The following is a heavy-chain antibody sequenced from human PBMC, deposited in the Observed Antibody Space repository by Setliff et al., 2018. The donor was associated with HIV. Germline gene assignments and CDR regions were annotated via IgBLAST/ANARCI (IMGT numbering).Heavy chain of an antibody. CDR3: AKQRYYDGNDGFDV. CDR1: GFTFSTYA. CDR2: ISGSGYP. Sequence: LRLSCVASGFTFSTYAINWVRLAHGKGLEWVSSISGSGYPYYADSVKGRFTISRDNSKNTLFLQMDSLRAEDTALYYCAKQRYYDGNDGFDVWGQGTMVTVSS. V-gene: IGHV3-23*01. J-gene: IGHJ3*01. D-gene: IGHD3-3*01.